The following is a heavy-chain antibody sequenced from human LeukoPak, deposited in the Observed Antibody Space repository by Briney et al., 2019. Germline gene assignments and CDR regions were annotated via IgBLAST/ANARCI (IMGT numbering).Heavy chain of an antibody. V-gene: IGHV4-34*01. D-gene: IGHD3-10*01. CDR2: INHSGST. Sequence: KPSETLSLTCAVYGGSFSGYYWSWVRQPPGKGLEWIGEINHSGSTNYNPSLKSRVTTPIDTSKNQFSLNLSSVTAADTAMYYCARGTYGSGSYYRVWGDYWGPGTLVTVSS. J-gene: IGHJ4*02. CDR1: GGSFSGYY. CDR3: ARGTYGSGSYYRVWGDY.